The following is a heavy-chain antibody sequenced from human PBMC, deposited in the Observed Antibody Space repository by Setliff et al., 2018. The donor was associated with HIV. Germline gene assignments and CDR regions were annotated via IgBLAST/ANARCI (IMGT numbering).Heavy chain of an antibody. CDR3: ARGHNSHWTARHFDL. V-gene: IGHV4-34*01. Sequence: SETLSLTCGVYGESFNDYSWTWIRQSPGTGLEWIGEINHSGTTTYNPSLKSRLSMSVVTSKNQFSLRLHSVTAADTGVYFCARGHNSHWTARHFDLWGQGILVTVSS. CDR2: INHSGTT. D-gene: IGHD1-1*01. J-gene: IGHJ5*02. CDR1: GESFNDYS.